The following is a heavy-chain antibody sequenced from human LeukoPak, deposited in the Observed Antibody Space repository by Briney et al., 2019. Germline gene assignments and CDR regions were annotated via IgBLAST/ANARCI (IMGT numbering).Heavy chain of an antibody. D-gene: IGHD3-10*01. CDR3: ARDISPSYFGSFDY. V-gene: IGHV3-30*03. CDR1: GFTFSNCG. CDR2: ISYEGSKK. Sequence: GGSLGLSCVASGFTFSNCGMHWVRQAPGKGLEWVALISYEGSKKYYADFVKGRFTISRDNSKNTLYLQMNSLRAEDTAVYYCARDISPSYFGSFDYWGQETLVTVSS. J-gene: IGHJ4*02.